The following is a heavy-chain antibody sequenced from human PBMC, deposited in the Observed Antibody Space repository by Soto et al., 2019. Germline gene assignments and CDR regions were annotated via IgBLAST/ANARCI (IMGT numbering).Heavy chain of an antibody. CDR2: IYYNDDR. CDR3: AHSDGGYEIIYFDF. Sequence: QITLQESGPPLVKPTQPLTLTCTFSGFSFTTAGVAVGWIRQTPGGALEWLTLIYYNDDRRFSPSLKTRLTITVDTSKNQVALSLTNVDPGDTATYFCAHSDGGYEIIYFDFWGQGIPVTVSS. V-gene: IGHV2-5*01. J-gene: IGHJ4*02. D-gene: IGHD5-12*01. CDR1: GFSFTTAGVA.